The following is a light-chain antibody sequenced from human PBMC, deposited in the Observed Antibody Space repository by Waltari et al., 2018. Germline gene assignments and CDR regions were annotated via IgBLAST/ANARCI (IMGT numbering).Light chain of an antibody. CDR2: VNSDGSH. V-gene: IGLV4-69*01. Sequence: QLVLTQSPSASASLGASVKLTCTLSSGHSSNVIASLQQRPEKGPRYLMKVNSDGSHNKGDEIPDRFSGSSSGAERYLTISSLQSEDEGDYYCQTGGHGTWVFGGGTKLTVL. J-gene: IGLJ3*02. CDR3: QTGGHGTWV. CDR1: SGHSSNV.